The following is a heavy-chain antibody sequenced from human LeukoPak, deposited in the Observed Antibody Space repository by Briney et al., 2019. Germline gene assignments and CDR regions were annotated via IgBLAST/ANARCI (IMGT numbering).Heavy chain of an antibody. D-gene: IGHD4-17*01. J-gene: IGHJ4*02. Sequence: GGSLRLSCSASGFTFSSYAMHWVRQAPGKGLQYVSAISSSGGSTFYADSVKGRFTISRDNSKNTLSLQMSGLRAEDTAVYYCVKRGRYGDYAYDYWGQGTLLTVSS. CDR3: VKRGRYGDYAYDY. CDR1: GFTFSSYA. V-gene: IGHV3-64D*06. CDR2: ISSSGGST.